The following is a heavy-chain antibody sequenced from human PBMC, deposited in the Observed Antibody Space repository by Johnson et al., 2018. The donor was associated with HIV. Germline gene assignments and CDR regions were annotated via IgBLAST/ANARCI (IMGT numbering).Heavy chain of an antibody. Sequence: VQLVESGGGVVRPGGSLRLSCAASGFTFSSYWMNWVRQAPGKGLEWVANIKQDGSEKYYVDSVKGRFTISRDNAKNSLYLQMNSLRAEDTAVYYCAIGRGEFPRHAFDIWGQGTMVTVSS. J-gene: IGHJ3*02. CDR1: GFTFSSYW. V-gene: IGHV3-7*05. CDR3: AIGRGEFPRHAFDI. CDR2: IKQDGSEK. D-gene: IGHD3-10*01.